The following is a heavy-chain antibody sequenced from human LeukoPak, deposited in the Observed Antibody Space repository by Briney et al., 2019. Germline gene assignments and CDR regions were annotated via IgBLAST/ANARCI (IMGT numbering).Heavy chain of an antibody. CDR2: IKQDGSEK. CDR1: GFTFSSYW. J-gene: IGHJ4*02. CDR3: ARDTSMTTVTTQYF. V-gene: IGHV3-7*03. Sequence: PGGSLRLSCAASGFTFSSYWMSWVRQAPGKGLEWVANIKQDGSEKYYVDSVKGRFTISRDNAKNSLYLQMNSLRAEDTAVYYCARDTSMTTVTTQYFWGQGTLVTVSS. D-gene: IGHD4-17*01.